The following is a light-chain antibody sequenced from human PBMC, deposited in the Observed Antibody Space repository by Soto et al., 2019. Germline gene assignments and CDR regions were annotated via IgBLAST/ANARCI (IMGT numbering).Light chain of an antibody. CDR1: SSNIGSNT. Sequence: QSVLTQPPSASGTPGRRVTISCSGSSSNIGSNTVNWYQQLPGTAPKLLIYSNNQRPSGVPDRFSGSKSGTPASLAISGLQSEDEADYYCAAWDDSLNGFYVFGTGTKV. CDR2: SNN. J-gene: IGLJ1*01. CDR3: AAWDDSLNGFYV. V-gene: IGLV1-44*01.